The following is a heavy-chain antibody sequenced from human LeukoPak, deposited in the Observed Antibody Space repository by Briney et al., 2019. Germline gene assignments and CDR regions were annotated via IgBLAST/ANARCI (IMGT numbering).Heavy chain of an antibody. CDR2: ISGSGGST. CDR3: AKAGIYCSSTSCYYYMDV. V-gene: IGHV3-23*01. D-gene: IGHD2-2*01. J-gene: IGHJ6*03. Sequence: GGSLRLSCAASGFTFSSYAMSWVRQAPGKGLEWVSAISGSGGSTYYADSVKGRFTISRDNSKNPLYLQMNSLRAEDTAVYYCAKAGIYCSSTSCYYYMDVWGKGTTVTISS. CDR1: GFTFSSYA.